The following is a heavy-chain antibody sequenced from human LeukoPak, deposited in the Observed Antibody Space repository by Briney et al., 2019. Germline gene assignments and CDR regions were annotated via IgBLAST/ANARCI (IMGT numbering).Heavy chain of an antibody. CDR1: GFTFSSYA. J-gene: IGHJ4*02. D-gene: IGHD3-3*01. Sequence: GGSLRLSCAASGFTFSSYAMHWVRQAPGKGLEYVSAISSNGGSTYYANSVKGRFTISRDNSKNTLYLQMGSLRAEDMAVYYCARVGLEYYDFWSGFEKGGYFDYWGQGTLVTVSS. CDR3: ARVGLEYYDFWSGFEKGGYFDY. CDR2: ISSNGGST. V-gene: IGHV3-64*01.